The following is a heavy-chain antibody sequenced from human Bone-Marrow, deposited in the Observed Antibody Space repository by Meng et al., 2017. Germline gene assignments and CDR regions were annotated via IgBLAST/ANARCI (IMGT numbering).Heavy chain of an antibody. CDR1: GGSFSGYY. D-gene: IGHD3-22*01. CDR3: ARRFSAKYYYDSSGSYFDL. J-gene: IGHJ2*01. CDR2: INHSGST. Sequence: TLSLTCAVYGGSFSGYYWSWIRQPPGKGLEWIGEINHSGSTNYNPSLKSRVTISVDTSKNQFSLKLSSVTAADTAVYYCARRFSAKYYYDSSGSYFDLWGRGTLVTVSS. V-gene: IGHV4-34*01.